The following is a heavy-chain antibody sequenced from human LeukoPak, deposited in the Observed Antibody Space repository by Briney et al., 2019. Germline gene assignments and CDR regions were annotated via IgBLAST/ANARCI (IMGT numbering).Heavy chain of an antibody. D-gene: IGHD2-2*01. J-gene: IGHJ4*02. Sequence: ASVKVSCKASGYTFTSYAMHWVRQAPGQGLEWMGWINAGNGNTKYSQKFQGRVTITRDTSASTAYMELSSLRSEDTAVYYCARGVVPAAMFDYWGQGTLITVSS. V-gene: IGHV1-3*01. CDR2: INAGNGNT. CDR1: GYTFTSYA. CDR3: ARGVVPAAMFDY.